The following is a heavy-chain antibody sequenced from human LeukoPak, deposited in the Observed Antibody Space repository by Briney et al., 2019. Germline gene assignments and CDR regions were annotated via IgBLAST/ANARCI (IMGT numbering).Heavy chain of an antibody. CDR3: ARPHGGYNLNWFDP. D-gene: IGHD5-24*01. J-gene: IGHJ5*02. Sequence: QPGGSLRLSCAASGFTFSSYAMSWVRQAPGKGLEWVSAISGSGGSTYYADSVKGRFTISRDNSKNTLYLQMNSLRAEDTAVYYCARPHGGYNLNWFDPWGQGTLVTVSS. CDR1: GFTFSSYA. V-gene: IGHV3-23*01. CDR2: ISGSGGST.